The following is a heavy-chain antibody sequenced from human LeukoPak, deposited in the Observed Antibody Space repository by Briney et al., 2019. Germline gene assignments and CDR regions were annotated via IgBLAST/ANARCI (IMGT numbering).Heavy chain of an antibody. J-gene: IGHJ1*01. CDR2: IYSGGST. CDR1: GFTVSSNY. CDR3: ARDGKYAEYFQD. Sequence: GGSLRLSCAASGFTVSSNYMSWVRQAPGKGLEWVSVIYSGGSTYYADSVKGRFTISRDNSKNTLYLQMNSLRAEDTAVYYCARDGKYAEYFQDWGQGTLVTVSS. V-gene: IGHV3-53*01. D-gene: IGHD1-1*01.